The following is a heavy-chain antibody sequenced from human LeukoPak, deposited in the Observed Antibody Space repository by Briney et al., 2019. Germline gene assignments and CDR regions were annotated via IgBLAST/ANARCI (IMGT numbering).Heavy chain of an antibody. D-gene: IGHD6-19*01. CDR2: IYYSGST. V-gene: IGHV4-59*08. CDR1: GGSISTYY. CDR3: ARLGSGWYSDY. J-gene: IGHJ4*02. Sequence: SETLSLTCTVSGGSISTYYWSWVRQPPGKGLEWIGYIYYSGSTNYNPSLKSRVTISVDTSKNQFSLKLSSVTAADTAVYYCARLGSGWYSDYWGQGTLVTVSS.